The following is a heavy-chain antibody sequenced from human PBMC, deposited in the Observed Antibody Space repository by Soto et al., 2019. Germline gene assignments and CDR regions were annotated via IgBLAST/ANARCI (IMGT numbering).Heavy chain of an antibody. CDR3: ASSRRWNYGDNWFDP. V-gene: IGHV3-23*01. D-gene: IGHD1-7*01. CDR1: GFTFSSYA. Sequence: PGGSLRLSCAHSGFTFSSYAMSWVRQAPGKGLEWVSAISGSGGSTYYADSVKGRFSNSRDNSKNTLYLQMNSLRAEDTAVYYCASSRRWNYGDNWFDPWGQGTLVTVSS. CDR2: ISGSGGST. J-gene: IGHJ5*02.